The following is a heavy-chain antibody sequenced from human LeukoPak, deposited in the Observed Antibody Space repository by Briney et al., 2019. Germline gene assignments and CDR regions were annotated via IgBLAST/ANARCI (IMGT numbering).Heavy chain of an antibody. Sequence: SETLSLTCAVYGGSFSGYYWSWIRQPPGKGLEWIGEINHSGSTNYNPSLKSRVTISVDTSKNKFSLKLSSVTAADTAVYYCASTPISGNDYWGQGTLVTVSS. J-gene: IGHJ4*02. CDR3: ASTPISGNDY. CDR2: INHSGST. V-gene: IGHV4-34*01. D-gene: IGHD4-23*01. CDR1: GGSFSGYY.